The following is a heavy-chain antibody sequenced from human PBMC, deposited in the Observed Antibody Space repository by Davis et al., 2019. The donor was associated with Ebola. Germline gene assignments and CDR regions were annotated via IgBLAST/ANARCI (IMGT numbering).Heavy chain of an antibody. CDR1: SCPISSSSYY. J-gene: IGHJ4*02. Sequence: MPSETLSLTCTVSSCPISSSSYYWSWLRPPPGKGLEWFGHFSSSASTNYNPSLKSRVPISVDTSNNQFCLNLGSVTAADTAVYYCARGGVKLLDQWGQGTLVTVSS. CDR3: ARGGVKLLDQ. V-gene: IGHV4-61*05. CDR2: FSSSAST. D-gene: IGHD3-16*01.